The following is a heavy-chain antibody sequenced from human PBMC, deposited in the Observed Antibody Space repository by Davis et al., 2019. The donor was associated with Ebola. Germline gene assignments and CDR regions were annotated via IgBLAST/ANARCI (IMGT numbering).Heavy chain of an antibody. V-gene: IGHV1-18*01. Sequence: ASVKLSCKAPAYTFTNYAMNWLRQAPGQGLEWMGWITGYEDNTNYAPRFQGRITLTKDRATSTVYMELRSLTSDDTAVYYCARDLAASSGAHFFYFGMDVWGEGTSVAVSS. D-gene: IGHD6-25*01. CDR3: ARDLAASSGAHFFYFGMDV. J-gene: IGHJ6*04. CDR1: AYTFTNYA. CDR2: ITGYEDNT.